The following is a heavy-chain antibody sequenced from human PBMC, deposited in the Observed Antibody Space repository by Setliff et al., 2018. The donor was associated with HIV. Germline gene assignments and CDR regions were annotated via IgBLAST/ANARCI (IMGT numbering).Heavy chain of an antibody. Sequence: TLSLTCTVSGGSISRYFWNWIRQPPGKGLEWIGEINHSGSTHYNPSLKSRFTISVDTSKNQFSLKVNSVTAADTAVYYCARGARLLAGYSDRWDYYYMGVWGKGTTVTVSS. CDR2: INHSGST. CDR3: ARGARLLAGYSDRWDYYYMGV. J-gene: IGHJ6*03. V-gene: IGHV4-34*01. CDR1: GGSISRYF. D-gene: IGHD6-13*01.